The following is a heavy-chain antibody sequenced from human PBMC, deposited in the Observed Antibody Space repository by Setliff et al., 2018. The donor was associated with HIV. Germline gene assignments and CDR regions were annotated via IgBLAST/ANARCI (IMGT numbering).Heavy chain of an antibody. J-gene: IGHJ4*02. CDR2: ISGGSTSHM. D-gene: IGHD5-18*01. CDR3: ARDGYSYGFFDY. Sequence: GGSLRLSCAASGFTFSSYSMNWVRQAPGKGLEWVSYISGGSTSHMNYADSVKGRFTISRDNAKNSLYLQMNSLRAEDTAVYYCARDGYSYGFFDYWGQGTLVTVSS. V-gene: IGHV3-21*05. CDR1: GFTFSSYS.